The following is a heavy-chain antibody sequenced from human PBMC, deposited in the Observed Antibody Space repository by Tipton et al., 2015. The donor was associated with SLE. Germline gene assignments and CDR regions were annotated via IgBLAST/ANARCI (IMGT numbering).Heavy chain of an antibody. V-gene: IGHV4-4*07. Sequence: TLSLTCTVSDGSISDYYWTWIRQPAGEGLEWIGRIYASGSTNYNPSLRSRAAMSVDTSKNQFSLKVISVTAADTAMYYCARGGYNTNSYVAYWGQGTLVTVSS. D-gene: IGHD3-10*01. CDR3: ARGGYNTNSYVAY. J-gene: IGHJ4*02. CDR1: DGSISDYY. CDR2: IYASGST.